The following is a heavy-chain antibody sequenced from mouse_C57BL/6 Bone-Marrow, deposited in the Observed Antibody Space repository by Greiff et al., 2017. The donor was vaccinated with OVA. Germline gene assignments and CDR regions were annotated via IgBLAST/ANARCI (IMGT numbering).Heavy chain of an antibody. V-gene: IGHV1-64*01. J-gene: IGHJ2*01. Sequence: VKLMEPGAELVKPGASVKLSCKASGYTFTSYWMHWVKQRPGQGLEWIGMIHPSSGSTNYNEKFKSKATLTVDKSSSTAYMQLSSLTSEDSAVYYCARERLSHFDYWGQGTTLTVSS. CDR2: IHPSSGST. CDR1: GYTFTSYW. CDR3: ARERLSHFDY. D-gene: IGHD2-2*01.